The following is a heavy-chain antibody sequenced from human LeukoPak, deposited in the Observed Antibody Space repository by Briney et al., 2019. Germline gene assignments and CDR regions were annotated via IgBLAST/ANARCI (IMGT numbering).Heavy chain of an antibody. CDR2: IKQDGSEK. J-gene: IGHJ4*02. Sequence: GGSLRLSCAASGFTFSSYWMSWVRQAPGKGLEWVANIKQDGSEKYYADSVKGRFTISRDNSKNTLSLQMNSLRVEDTAVYYCARADCSSSSCPSKFDYWGQGTLVTVSS. CDR3: ARADCSSSSCPSKFDY. D-gene: IGHD2-2*01. V-gene: IGHV3-7*04. CDR1: GFTFSSYW.